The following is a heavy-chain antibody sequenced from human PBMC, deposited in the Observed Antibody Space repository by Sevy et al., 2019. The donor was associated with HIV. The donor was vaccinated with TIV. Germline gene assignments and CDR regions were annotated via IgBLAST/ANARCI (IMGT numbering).Heavy chain of an antibody. V-gene: IGHV3-73*01. CDR1: GFTFSGSA. Sequence: GGSLRLSCAASGFTFSGSAMHWVRQASGKGLEWVGRIRSKANSYATADAASVKGRFTISRDDSKNTAYLQMNSLKTEDTAVYYCTSQTYYYDSSGYYPLKSPFDYWGQGTLVTVSS. CDR3: TSQTYYYDSSGYYPLKSPFDY. D-gene: IGHD3-22*01. J-gene: IGHJ4*02. CDR2: IRSKANSYAT.